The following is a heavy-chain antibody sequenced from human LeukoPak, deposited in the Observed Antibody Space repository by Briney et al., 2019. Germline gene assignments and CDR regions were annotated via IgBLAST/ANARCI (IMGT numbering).Heavy chain of an antibody. V-gene: IGHV1-24*01. CDR2: FDPEDGET. J-gene: IGHJ5*02. D-gene: IGHD2-2*01. CDR1: GYTLTELS. Sequence: GASVKVSCKVSGYTLTELSMHWVRQAPGKGLEWMGGFDPEDGETIYAQKLQGRVTMTTDTSTSTAYMELRSLRSDDTAVYYCARLRAGYCSSTSCYVESWFDPWGQGTLVTVSS. CDR3: ARLRAGYCSSTSCYVESWFDP.